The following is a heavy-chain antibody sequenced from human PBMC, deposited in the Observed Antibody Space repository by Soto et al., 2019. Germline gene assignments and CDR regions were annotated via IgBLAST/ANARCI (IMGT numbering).Heavy chain of an antibody. Sequence: SETLSLTCTVSGGSIGSYYWSWIRQPPGKGLEWIGYIYYSGSTNYNPSLKSRVTISVDTSKNQFSLKLSSVTAADTAVYYCARDFYDFWSPHNWFDPWGQGTLVTVSS. D-gene: IGHD3-3*01. CDR3: ARDFYDFWSPHNWFDP. V-gene: IGHV4-59*01. J-gene: IGHJ5*02. CDR2: IYYSGST. CDR1: GGSIGSYY.